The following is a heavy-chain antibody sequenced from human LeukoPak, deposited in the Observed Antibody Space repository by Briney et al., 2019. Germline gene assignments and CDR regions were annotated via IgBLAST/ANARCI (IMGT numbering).Heavy chain of an antibody. CDR3: ARVHEVPDYYDSSGYFFDY. CDR1: GGSISSYY. J-gene: IGHJ4*02. D-gene: IGHD3-22*01. V-gene: IGHV4-59*01. Sequence: SETLSLTCTVSGGSISSYYWSWIRQPPGKGLEWIGYIYYSGSTNYNPSLKSRVTISVDTSKNQFSLKLSAVTAADTAVYYCARVHEVPDYYDSSGYFFDYWGQGTLVTVSS. CDR2: IYYSGST.